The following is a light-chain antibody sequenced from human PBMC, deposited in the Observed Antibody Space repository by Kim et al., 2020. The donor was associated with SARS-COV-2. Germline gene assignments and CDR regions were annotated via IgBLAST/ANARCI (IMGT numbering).Light chain of an antibody. V-gene: IGLV3-1*01. CDR2: QDS. J-gene: IGLJ2*01. CDR3: QAWDRTTAVV. CDR1: KLGDKY. Sequence: VSPGQTASITCSGDKLGDKYACWYQQKPGQSPVLVIYQDSKRPSGIPERFSGSNSGNTATLTISGTQAMDEADYYCQAWDRTTAVVFGGGTQLTVL.